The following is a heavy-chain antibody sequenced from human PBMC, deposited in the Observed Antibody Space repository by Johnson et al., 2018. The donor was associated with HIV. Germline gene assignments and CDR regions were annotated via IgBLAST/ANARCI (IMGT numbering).Heavy chain of an antibody. Sequence: VESGGGLVQPGRSLRLSCAPSGFTFDDYAMHWVRQAPGKGLEWVSGISWNSDNIAYADSVRGRFTIARDNAKNSLHLQMNSLRAEDTAFYYCAKAWVRYSRYVDALDIWGQGTMVTVSS. CDR3: AKAWVRYSRYVDALDI. CDR2: ISWNSDNI. V-gene: IGHV3-9*01. J-gene: IGHJ3*02. D-gene: IGHD6-13*01. CDR1: GFTFDDYA.